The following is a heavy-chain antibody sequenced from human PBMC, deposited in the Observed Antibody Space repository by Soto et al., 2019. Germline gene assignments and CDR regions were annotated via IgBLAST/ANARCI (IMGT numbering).Heavy chain of an antibody. CDR1: GGSISSSSYY. V-gene: IGHV4-39*01. CDR2: IYYSGST. J-gene: IGHJ4*02. Sequence: SETLSLTCTVSGGSISSSSYYWGWIRQPPGKGLEWIGSIYYSGSTYYNPSLKSRVTISVDTSKNQFSLKLSSVTAADTAVYYCARQALPANLDYWGQGTLVTVSS. CDR3: ARQALPANLDY.